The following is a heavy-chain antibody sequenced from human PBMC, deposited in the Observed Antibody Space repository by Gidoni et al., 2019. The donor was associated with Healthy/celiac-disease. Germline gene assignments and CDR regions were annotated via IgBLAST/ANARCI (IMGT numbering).Heavy chain of an antibody. Sequence: QVQLVQSGAEVKKPGASVKVSCKASGYTFTSYYMHWVRQAPGQGLEWMGISNPSGGSTSYEQKFQGRVTMTRDTSTSTVYMELSRLRSEDTAVYYCARDGPESGSGTYGMDVWGQGTTVTVSS. V-gene: IGHV1-46*01. CDR1: GYTFTSYY. J-gene: IGHJ6*02. D-gene: IGHD3-10*01. CDR3: ARDGPESGSGTYGMDV. CDR2: SNPSGGST.